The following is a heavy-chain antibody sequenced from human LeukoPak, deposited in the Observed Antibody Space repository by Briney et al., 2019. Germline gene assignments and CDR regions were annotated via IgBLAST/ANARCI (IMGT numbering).Heavy chain of an antibody. CDR3: ARDPPRIAVAGTGDY. D-gene: IGHD6-19*01. CDR1: GYTFTSYG. J-gene: IGHJ4*02. CDR2: ISTYNGNT. Sequence: ASVKVSCKTSGYTFTSYGISWVRQAPGQGLEWVGWISTYNGNTDYAQNLQGRVTMTEDTSTSTAYMELRSLRSDDTAVYYCARDPPRIAVAGTGDYWGQGTLVTVSS. V-gene: IGHV1-18*01.